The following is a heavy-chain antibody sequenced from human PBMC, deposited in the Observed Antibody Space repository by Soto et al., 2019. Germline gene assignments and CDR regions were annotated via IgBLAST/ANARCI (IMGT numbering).Heavy chain of an antibody. CDR1: GFTFGNYA. CDR3: ARDRGLFLIVVGAVRWFDF. V-gene: IGHV3-23*01. J-gene: IGHJ5*01. Sequence: GGSLRLSCAASGFTFGNYAMSWVRQAPGKGLEWVSTFTRSHNTYYADSVKGRFTISRDNSKNTLYLQMDSLRSEDTAVYYCARDRGLFLIVVGAVRWFDFWGPGIPVNVFS. D-gene: IGHD3-22*01. CDR2: FTRSHNT.